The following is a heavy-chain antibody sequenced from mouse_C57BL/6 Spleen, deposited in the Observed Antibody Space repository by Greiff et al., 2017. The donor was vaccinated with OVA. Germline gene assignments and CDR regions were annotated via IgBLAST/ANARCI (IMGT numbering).Heavy chain of an antibody. CDR3: ARGYYGSSYGFAY. D-gene: IGHD1-1*01. J-gene: IGHJ3*01. CDR2: IYPRDGST. Sequence: VQLQQSGPELVKPGASVKLSCKASGYTFTSYDINWVKQRPGQGLEWIGWIYPRDGSTTYNEKFKGKATLTVDTSSSTAYMELHSLTSEDSAVYFCARGYYGSSYGFAYWGQGTLVTVSA. V-gene: IGHV1-85*01. CDR1: GYTFTSYD.